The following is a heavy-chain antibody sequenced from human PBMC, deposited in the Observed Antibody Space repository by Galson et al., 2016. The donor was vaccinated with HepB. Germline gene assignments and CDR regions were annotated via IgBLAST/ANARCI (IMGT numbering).Heavy chain of an antibody. D-gene: IGHD3-3*01. CDR2: ITIDGSTT. Sequence: SLRLSCAASGFTFSNYWMHWVRQAPGKGLVWVSHITIDGSTTTYADSVKGRFTISRDNSKNTLYLQMNSLRAEDTAVYYCASLRFKGFDLWGRGTRITVSS. V-gene: IGHV3-74*01. CDR3: ASLRFKGFDL. J-gene: IGHJ2*01. CDR1: GFTFSNYW.